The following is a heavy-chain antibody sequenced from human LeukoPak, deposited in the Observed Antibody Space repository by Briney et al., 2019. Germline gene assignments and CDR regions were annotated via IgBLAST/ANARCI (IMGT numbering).Heavy chain of an antibody. D-gene: IGHD6-19*01. CDR3: ARHKILGSGWDGHVLIDY. Sequence: GGSLRLSCAASGFTVSSNYMSWVRQAPGKGLEWVSVIYSGGSTYYADSVKGRFTISRDNSKNTLYLQMNSLRAEDTAVYYCARHKILGSGWDGHVLIDYWGQGTLVTVSS. J-gene: IGHJ4*02. CDR2: IYSGGST. V-gene: IGHV3-66*02. CDR1: GFTVSSNY.